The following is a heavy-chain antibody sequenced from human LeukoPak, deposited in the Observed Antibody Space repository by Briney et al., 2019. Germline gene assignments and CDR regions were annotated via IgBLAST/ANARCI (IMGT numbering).Heavy chain of an antibody. V-gene: IGHV4-31*03. D-gene: IGHD2-2*01. Sequence: SETLSLTCTVSGGSIRSCDYFWTWLPQHPGQDREWIGYYHDSETRDYNPAFKSRVTISSDTSKTQFSLKLSSVTAADTAVYYCAREGAHQLLPIVNWIDPWGQGTLVTVSS. CDR1: GGSIRSCDYF. CDR2: YHDSETR. J-gene: IGHJ5*02. CDR3: AREGAHQLLPIVNWIDP.